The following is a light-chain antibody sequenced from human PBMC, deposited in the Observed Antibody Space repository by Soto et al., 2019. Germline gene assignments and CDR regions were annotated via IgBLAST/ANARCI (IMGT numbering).Light chain of an antibody. J-gene: IGKJ5*01. Sequence: DIQMTRSPSSLSASVGDRVTITCRASQSISSYLNWYQQKPGKAPKLLIYAASRLQSGVPTRFSGSGAGTDFSLTISSLQPEDFATYYCQQSYSPPPITFGQGTRLEIK. CDR1: QSISSY. CDR3: QQSYSPPPIT. V-gene: IGKV1-39*01. CDR2: AAS.